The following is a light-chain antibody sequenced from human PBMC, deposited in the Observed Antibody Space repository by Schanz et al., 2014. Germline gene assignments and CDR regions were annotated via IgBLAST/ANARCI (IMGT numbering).Light chain of an antibody. Sequence: DIQMTQSPSSVSASVGDRVTITCRASQGISNYLAWYQQKPGKVPKLLIYAASTLQSGVPSRFSGSGSGTDFTLTISSLQPEDFAVYYCQQYDSSLTWTFGQGTKLEI. CDR1: QGISNY. CDR2: AAS. CDR3: QQYDSSLTWT. J-gene: IGKJ1*01. V-gene: IGKV1-27*01.